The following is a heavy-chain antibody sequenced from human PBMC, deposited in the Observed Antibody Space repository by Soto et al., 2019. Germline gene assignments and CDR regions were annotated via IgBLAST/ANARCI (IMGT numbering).Heavy chain of an antibody. CDR1: GFTFSSYE. V-gene: IGHV3-48*03. Sequence: VGSLRLSCAASGFTFSSYEMNWVRQAPGKGLEWVSYISSSGSTIYYADSVKGRFTISRDNAKNSLYLQMNSLRAEDTAVYYCARERLVAAAPKSHYYYGMDVWGQGTTVTVSS. CDR3: ARERLVAAAPKSHYYYGMDV. CDR2: ISSSGSTI. J-gene: IGHJ6*02. D-gene: IGHD6-13*01.